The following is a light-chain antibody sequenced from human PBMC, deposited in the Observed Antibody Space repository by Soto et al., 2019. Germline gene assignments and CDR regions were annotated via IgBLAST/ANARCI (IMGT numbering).Light chain of an antibody. CDR2: TAS. Sequence: DIQLTQSPSFLSASVGDRVTITCRASQGISSYLAWYQQKPGKAPKLLIYTASTLQSGVPSRFSGSGSGTEFTLPISSLQPEDFATYYCQQLNGYPLTFGGGTKVEIK. V-gene: IGKV1-9*01. J-gene: IGKJ4*01. CDR3: QQLNGYPLT. CDR1: QGISSY.